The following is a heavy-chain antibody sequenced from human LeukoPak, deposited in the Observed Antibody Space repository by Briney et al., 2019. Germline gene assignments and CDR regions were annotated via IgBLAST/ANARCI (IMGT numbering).Heavy chain of an antibody. Sequence: NPSETLSLTCTVSGGSISSSSYYWGWIRQPPGKGLEWIGSIYYSGSTYYNPSLKSRVTISVDTSKNQFSLKLSSVTAADTAVYYCARVNPRNWKLGYWGQGTLVTVSS. CDR1: GGSISSSSYY. J-gene: IGHJ4*02. D-gene: IGHD1-1*01. CDR3: ARVNPRNWKLGY. V-gene: IGHV4-39*07. CDR2: IYYSGST.